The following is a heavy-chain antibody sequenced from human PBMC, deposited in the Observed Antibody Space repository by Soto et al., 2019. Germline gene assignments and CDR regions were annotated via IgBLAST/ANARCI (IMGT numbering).Heavy chain of an antibody. CDR2: IYYSGST. V-gene: IGHV4-59*01. Sequence: QVQLQESGPGLVKPSETLSLTCTVSGGSISSYYWSWIRQPPGKGLEWIGYIYYSGSTNYNPSLKSRVTIPVDTSKNQFSLKLSSVTAADTAVYYCARDARRVGYYGMDVWGQGTTVTVSS. CDR3: ARDARRVGYYGMDV. J-gene: IGHJ6*02. CDR1: GGSISSYY.